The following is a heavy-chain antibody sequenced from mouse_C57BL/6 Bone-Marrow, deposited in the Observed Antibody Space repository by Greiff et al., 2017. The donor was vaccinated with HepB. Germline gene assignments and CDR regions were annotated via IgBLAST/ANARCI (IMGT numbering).Heavy chain of an antibody. CDR2: INPNNGGT. V-gene: IGHV1-22*01. D-gene: IGHD1-1*01. CDR1: GYTFTDYN. Sequence: VQLKQSGPELVKPGASVKMSCKASGYTFTDYNMHWVKQSHGKSLEWIGYINPNNGGTSYNQKFKGKATLTVNKSSSTAYMELRSLTSEDSAVYYCARKGLRLDYFDYWGQGTTLTVSS. CDR3: ARKGLRLDYFDY. J-gene: IGHJ2*01.